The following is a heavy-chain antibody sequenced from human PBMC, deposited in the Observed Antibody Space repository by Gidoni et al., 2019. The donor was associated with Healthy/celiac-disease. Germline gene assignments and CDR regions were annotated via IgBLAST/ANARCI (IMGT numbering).Heavy chain of an antibody. V-gene: IGHV3-15*01. J-gene: IGHJ4*02. Sequence: EVQLVEAGGGLVKPGGSLRLACAASGLPFSNAWMSWVRQAPGKGLEWVGRIKSKTDGGTTDYAAPVKGRFTISRDDSKNTLYLQMNSLKTEDTAVYYCTTLVWIQLWSMADYWGQGTLVTVSS. CDR2: IKSKTDGGTT. CDR3: TTLVWIQLWSMADY. CDR1: GLPFSNAW. D-gene: IGHD5-18*01.